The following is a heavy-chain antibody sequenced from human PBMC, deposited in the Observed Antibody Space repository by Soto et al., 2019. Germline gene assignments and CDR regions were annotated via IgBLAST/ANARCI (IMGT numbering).Heavy chain of an antibody. CDR1: GFTFSDYA. J-gene: IGHJ4*02. V-gene: IGHV3-30*18. D-gene: IGHD6-19*01. Sequence: GGSLILSCASSGFTFSDYAMHWVRQAPGKGLEWVAVVSHDGRNTHYADSVKGRFTISRDSSKNTVSLEMTSLRAEDTAVYYCEKGGRQWLVTSDFNYRGQGALVTVSS. CDR2: VSHDGRNT. CDR3: EKGGRQWLVTSDFNY.